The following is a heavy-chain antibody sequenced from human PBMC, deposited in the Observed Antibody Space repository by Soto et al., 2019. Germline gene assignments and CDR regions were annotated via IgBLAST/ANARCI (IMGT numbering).Heavy chain of an antibody. V-gene: IGHV3-53*01. J-gene: IGHJ4*02. CDR3: ARLPAFCGGDCPDY. D-gene: IGHD2-21*02. CDR1: GYTVSSIY. CDR2: IYSGGST. Sequence: EVQLVESGGGLIQPGGSLRLSCEASGYTVSSIYMSWVRQAPGKGLEWVSVIYSGGSTNYADSVKGRFTISRDTPKNTLYLQMNSLRAEDTAVYYCARLPAFCGGDCPDYWGQGTLVTVSS.